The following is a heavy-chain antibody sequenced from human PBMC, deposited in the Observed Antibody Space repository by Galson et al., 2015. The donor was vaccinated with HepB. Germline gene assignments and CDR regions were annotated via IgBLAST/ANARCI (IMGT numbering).Heavy chain of an antibody. CDR2: IYSGVSET. V-gene: IGHV5-51*01. J-gene: IGHJ3*02. CDR1: GYSFSNYW. Sequence: QSGAEVKNPGDSLKISCKGSGYSFSNYWIGWVRQMPGKGLEWMGIIYSGVSETTYSPSFQGQVTISADKSISTAYLQWSSLKASDTAMYYCARHGHDTNDAFDIWGQGTMVTVSS. D-gene: IGHD3-22*01. CDR3: ARHGHDTNDAFDI.